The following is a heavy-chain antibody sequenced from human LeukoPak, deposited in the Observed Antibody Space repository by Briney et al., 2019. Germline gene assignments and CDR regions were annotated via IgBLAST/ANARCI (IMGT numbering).Heavy chain of an antibody. CDR3: ARSRGVPRWFGP. CDR2: IYTGGST. CDR1: GVSITSGNDY. V-gene: IGHV4-39*07. D-gene: IGHD3-10*01. Sequence: PSETLSLTCNVSGVSITSGNDYWGWIRQPRGKGLEWIANIYTGGSTYYNPALQNRAAISIDTSKDQFFLRLTSLTAADTAVYCCARSRGVPRWFGPWGQGILVTVSS. J-gene: IGHJ5*02.